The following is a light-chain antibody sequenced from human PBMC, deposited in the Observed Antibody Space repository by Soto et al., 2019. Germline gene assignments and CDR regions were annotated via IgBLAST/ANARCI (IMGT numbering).Light chain of an antibody. Sequence: QSALTQPASVSGSPGQSITISCTGTSSDVGSYNLVSWYQQHPGKAPKLMIYEGSKRPSGVSNRFSGSKSGNTASLTISGLQAEDEADDYCCSYAGSSTWVFGTGTKVTVL. CDR1: SSDVGSYNL. V-gene: IGLV2-23*01. CDR2: EGS. CDR3: CSYAGSSTWV. J-gene: IGLJ1*01.